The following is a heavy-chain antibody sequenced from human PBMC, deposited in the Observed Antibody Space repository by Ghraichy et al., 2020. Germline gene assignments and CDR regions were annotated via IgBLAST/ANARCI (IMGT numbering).Heavy chain of an antibody. CDR1: GFIFSSYW. J-gene: IGHJ4*02. V-gene: IGHV3-7*01. CDR2: INQDGIDI. Sequence: GESLNISCAASGFIFSSYWMSWLRQAPGKGPEWVANINQDGIDIYYVDSVKGRFTISRDNAKNSLYLQMNSLRAEDTAVYFCAIYSSGRYSGFKYWGQGTLVTASS. D-gene: IGHD6-19*01. CDR3: AIYSSGRYSGFKY.